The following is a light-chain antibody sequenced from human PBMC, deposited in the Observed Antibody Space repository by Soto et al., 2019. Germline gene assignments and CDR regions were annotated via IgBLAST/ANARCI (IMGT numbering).Light chain of an antibody. J-gene: IGLJ1*01. CDR3: ASFRSGTILV. V-gene: IGLV2-14*01. CDR2: EVN. CDR1: RSDIGDSNF. Sequence: VLTQPASVSGSPGQSVTISCTGPRSDIGDSNFISWYQHSPGKAPRLLIYEVNNRPSGVSKRFSGSKAGNTASLTISGLLDDDEADYFCASFRSGTILVFGSGTKVTVL.